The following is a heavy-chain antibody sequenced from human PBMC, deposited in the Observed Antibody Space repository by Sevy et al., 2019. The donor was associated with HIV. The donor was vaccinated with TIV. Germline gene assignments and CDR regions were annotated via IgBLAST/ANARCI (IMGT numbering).Heavy chain of an antibody. CDR2: CSGSGDDT. J-gene: IGHJ6*04. V-gene: IGHV3-23*01. CDR3: GKGNHGELNFYFYCHTDF. Sequence: GGSLRLSCVASGFTFRSCAMNWVRQAPGKGLEWVSSCSGSGDDTYYAASVKGRFTISRDNSKNTLYLQMNSLRAEDTTVYYCGKGNHGELNFYFYCHTDFWGKGTTVTVSS. CDR1: GFTFRSCA. D-gene: IGHD3-10*01.